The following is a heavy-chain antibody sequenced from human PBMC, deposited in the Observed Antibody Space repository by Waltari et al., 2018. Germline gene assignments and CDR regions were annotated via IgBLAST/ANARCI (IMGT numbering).Heavy chain of an antibody. V-gene: IGHV4-31*03. CDR2: IYYSGCT. J-gene: IGHJ5*02. Sequence: QVQLQESGPGLVKPSQTLSLTCTVSGGSISSGGYYWSWIRQHPGKGLEWIGYIYYSGCTYINPSLKSRVTRSVDTSKNQFSLKLSSVTAADTAVYYCARVFRKQQLVSGWFDPWGQGTLVTVSS. D-gene: IGHD6-13*01. CDR1: GGSISSGGYY. CDR3: ARVFRKQQLVSGWFDP.